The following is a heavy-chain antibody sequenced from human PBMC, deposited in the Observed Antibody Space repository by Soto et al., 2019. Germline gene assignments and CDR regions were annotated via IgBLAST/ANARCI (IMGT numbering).Heavy chain of an antibody. V-gene: IGHV1-69*05. CDR3: GCGIKRRLRRINNGSSG. J-gene: IGHJ4*02. D-gene: IGHD5-12*01. CDR2: IIPMVGKA. Sequence: QVQLVQSGAEVKKPESSVKVSCTAPGGTFSTYAISWVRQAPGQGLEWMGGIIPMVGKANYALRFQDRVTITSDASTNTVDMEMSSLRDAATAVYCCGCGIKRRLRRINNGSSGWVQGTLVTASS. CDR1: GGTFSTYA.